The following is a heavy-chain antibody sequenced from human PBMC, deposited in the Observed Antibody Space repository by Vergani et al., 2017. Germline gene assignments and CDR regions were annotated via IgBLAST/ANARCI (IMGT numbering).Heavy chain of an antibody. CDR1: GGTFSSYT. V-gene: IGHV1-69*08. CDR2: IIPILGIA. Sequence: QVQLVQSGAEVKKPGSSVKVSCKASGGTFSSYTISWVRQAPGQGLEWMGRIIPILGIANYAQKFQGRVTITADKSTSTAYMELSSLRPEDTAVYYCARESYCGGDCLEYFQHWDQGTLVTVSS. CDR3: ARESYCGGDCLEYFQH. D-gene: IGHD2-21*02. J-gene: IGHJ1*01.